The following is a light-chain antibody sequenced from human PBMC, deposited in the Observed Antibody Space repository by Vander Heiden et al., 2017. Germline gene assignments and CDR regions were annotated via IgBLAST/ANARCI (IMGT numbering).Light chain of an antibody. J-gene: IGLJ3*02. Sequence: QAVVTQEPSLTVSPAGTVTLTCGSSTGAVTSGHYPYWFQQKPGQAPRTLIYDISNKHSWTPARFSGSLLGGKLALTLSGAQSEDEADYYCMVSYGGSWVFGGGTKLTVL. V-gene: IGLV7-46*01. CDR1: TGAVTSGHY. CDR2: DIS. CDR3: MVSYGGSWV.